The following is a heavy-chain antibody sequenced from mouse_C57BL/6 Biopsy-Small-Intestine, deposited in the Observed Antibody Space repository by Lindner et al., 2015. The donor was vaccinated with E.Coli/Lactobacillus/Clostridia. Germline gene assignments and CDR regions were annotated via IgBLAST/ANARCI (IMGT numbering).Heavy chain of an antibody. CDR1: GFAFSGSW. CDR2: IYPGDGDI. V-gene: IGHV1-82*01. J-gene: IGHJ2*01. D-gene: IGHD3-3*01. CDR3: ARGTRGDY. Sequence: VQLQESGPELVKPGASVKISCKATGFAFSGSWMNWVKQRPGKGLEWIGRIYPGDGDITYNGKFKGKATLTADKSSSTAYMQLSSLTSEDSAVYFCARGTRGDYWGQGTTLTVSS.